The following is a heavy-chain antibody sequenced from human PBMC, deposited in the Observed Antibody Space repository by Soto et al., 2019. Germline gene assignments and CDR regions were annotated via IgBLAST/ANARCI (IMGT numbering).Heavy chain of an antibody. CDR2: ISYDGSNK. CDR3: ARDRGWSLFDY. J-gene: IGHJ4*02. CDR1: GFTFIRYC. Sequence: PGGSLTLTCATTGFTFIRYCMHWVRQAPGKGLEWVAVISYDGSNKYYADSVKGRFTISRDNSKNTLYLQMNSLRAEDTAVYYCARDRGWSLFDYWGQGT. V-gene: IGHV3-30*03. D-gene: IGHD6-19*01.